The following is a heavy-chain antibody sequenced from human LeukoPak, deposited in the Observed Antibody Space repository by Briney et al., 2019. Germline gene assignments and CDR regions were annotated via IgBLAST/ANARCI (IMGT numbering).Heavy chain of an antibody. CDR2: IWYDGSTK. CDR3: ARDLGVTTTGGYFDY. CDR1: GFTFTSYG. V-gene: IGHV3-33*01. J-gene: IGHJ4*02. D-gene: IGHD4-17*01. Sequence: PGTSLRLSCSASGFTFTSYGIHWVRQAPGKGLEWVAFIWYDGSTKYYADSVKGRFTISRDNSKNTLYLQMNSLRAEDTAVYYCARDLGVTTTGGYFDYWGQGTLVTLSS.